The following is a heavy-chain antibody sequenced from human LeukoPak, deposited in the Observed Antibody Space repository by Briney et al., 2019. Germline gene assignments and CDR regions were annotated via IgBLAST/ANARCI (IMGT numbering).Heavy chain of an antibody. J-gene: IGHJ5*02. CDR2: MSYDGRNK. D-gene: IGHD6-13*01. CDR3: AREGQPLSRNSWFDP. Sequence: GGSLRLSCAASGFTFNIYAMHWVRQAPGKGLEWVAVMSYDGRNKYYADSVKGRFTISRDNSKTTLYLQMNSLRAEDTAIYYCAREGQPLSRNSWFDPWGQGALVTVSS. CDR1: GFTFNIYA. V-gene: IGHV3-30*04.